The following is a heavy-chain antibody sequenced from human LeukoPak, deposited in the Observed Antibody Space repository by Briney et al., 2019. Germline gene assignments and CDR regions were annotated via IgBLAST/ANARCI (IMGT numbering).Heavy chain of an antibody. CDR3: ARVLGGAYFDY. CDR1: GYTFTGYY. D-gene: IGHD3-16*01. Sequence: ASVKVSCKASGYTFTGYYMHWVRQAPGQGLEWMGWTNPNSGGTNYAQKFQGRVTMTRDTSISTAYMELSRLRSGDTAVHYCARVLGGAYFDYWGQGTLVTVSS. CDR2: TNPNSGGT. J-gene: IGHJ4*01. V-gene: IGHV1-2*02.